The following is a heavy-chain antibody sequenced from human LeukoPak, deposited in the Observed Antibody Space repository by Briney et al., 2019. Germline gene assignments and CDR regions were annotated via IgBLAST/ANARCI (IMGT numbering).Heavy chain of an antibody. CDR2: ISAYTGDA. V-gene: IGHV1-18*01. CDR1: GYTFTNYG. J-gene: IGHJ4*02. Sequence: ASVKVSCKASGYTFTNYGVSWVRQAPGQGLEWLGWISAYTGDADSAQKFQGRLTMTTDSSTRTAYMELTSLRSDDTAVYYCVRDYATRPDEYDPGRLFFDHRGQGALVTVSA. D-gene: IGHD3-10*01. CDR3: VRDYATRPDEYDPGRLFFDH.